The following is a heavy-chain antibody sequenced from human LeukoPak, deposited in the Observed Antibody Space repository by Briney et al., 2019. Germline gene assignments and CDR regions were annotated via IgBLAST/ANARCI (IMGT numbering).Heavy chain of an antibody. V-gene: IGHV3-33*01. CDR1: GFTFSSYG. CDR2: IWYDGSNK. Sequence: GGSLRLSCAASGFTFSSYGMHWVRQAPGKGLEWVAVIWYDGSNKYYADSVKGRFTIPRDNSKNTLYLQMNSLRAEDTAVYYCAGWAAADLSPIFDYWGQGTLVTVSS. CDR3: AGWAAADLSPIFDY. J-gene: IGHJ4*02. D-gene: IGHD6-13*01.